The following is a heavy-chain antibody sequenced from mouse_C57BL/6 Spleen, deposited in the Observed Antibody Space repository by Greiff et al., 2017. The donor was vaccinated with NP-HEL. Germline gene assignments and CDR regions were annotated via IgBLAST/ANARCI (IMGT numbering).Heavy chain of an antibody. CDR3: AREVTTVVAFDY. V-gene: IGHV1-82*01. J-gene: IGHJ2*01. Sequence: QDQLQQSGPELVKPGASVKISCKASGYAFSSSWMNWVKQKPGKGLEWIGRIYPGDGDTNYNGKFKGKATLTADKSSSTAYMQLSSLTSEDSAVYFCAREVTTVVAFDYWGQGTTLTVSS. D-gene: IGHD1-1*01. CDR2: IYPGDGDT. CDR1: GYAFSSSW.